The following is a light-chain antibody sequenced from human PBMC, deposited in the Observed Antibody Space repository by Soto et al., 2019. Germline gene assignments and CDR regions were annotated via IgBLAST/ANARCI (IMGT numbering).Light chain of an antibody. V-gene: IGKV3-15*01. CDR2: GAS. CDR3: QQYNNWPPYT. CDR1: QSVSSN. J-gene: IGKJ2*01. Sequence: EIVMTQSPATLSVSPGERATLSCRASQSVSSNLAWYQQKPGQAPRLLIYGASTRATGIPARFSGSGSGTEFTLTLSSLPSEDFALYYCQQYNNWPPYTFGQGTKLEIK.